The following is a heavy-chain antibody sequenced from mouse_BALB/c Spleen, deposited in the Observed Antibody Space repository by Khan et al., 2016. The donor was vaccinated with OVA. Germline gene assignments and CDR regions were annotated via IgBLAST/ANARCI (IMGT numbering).Heavy chain of an antibody. V-gene: IGHV14-3*02. CDR3: AYSLLLDAMDY. D-gene: IGHD1-2*01. CDR1: GFNIKNTY. CDR2: IDPANGNT. J-gene: IGHJ4*01. Sequence: VRLQQSGAEFVKPGASVRLSCTASGFNIKNTYMHWVKQRPEQGLEWIGRIDPANGNTKYDPKFQGKATMTADTSSNTAYLQLSNLTSEDTAVYYCAYSLLLDAMDYWGQGTSVTVSS.